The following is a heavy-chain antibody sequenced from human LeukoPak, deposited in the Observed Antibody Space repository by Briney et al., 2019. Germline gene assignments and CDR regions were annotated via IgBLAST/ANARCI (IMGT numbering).Heavy chain of an antibody. Sequence: GGSLRLSCAASGFTFSSYEMNWVRQAPGKGLEWVSYISSSGSTIYYADSVKGRFTISRDNAKNSLYLQMNSLRAEDTAVYYCARVKAVKYYYGSGIPALGDYWGQGTLVTVSS. J-gene: IGHJ4*02. CDR3: ARVKAVKYYYGSGIPALGDY. CDR1: GFTFSSYE. V-gene: IGHV3-48*03. CDR2: ISSSGSTI. D-gene: IGHD3-10*01.